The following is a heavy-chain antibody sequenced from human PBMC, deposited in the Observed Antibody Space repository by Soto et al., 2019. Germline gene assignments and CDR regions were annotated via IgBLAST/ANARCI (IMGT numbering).Heavy chain of an antibody. CDR3: AHSVQDSSSWTGSDY. V-gene: IGHV2-5*02. Sequence: QITLKESGPTLVKPTQTLTLTCTFSGFSLSTSGVGVGWIRQPPGKALEWLALIYWDDDKRYSPSLNNRLTITKDTPKNQVVLTMTNMDPVDTATYYCAHSVQDSSSWTGSDYWGQGTLVTVSS. J-gene: IGHJ4*02. CDR2: IYWDDDK. CDR1: GFSLSTSGVG. D-gene: IGHD6-13*01.